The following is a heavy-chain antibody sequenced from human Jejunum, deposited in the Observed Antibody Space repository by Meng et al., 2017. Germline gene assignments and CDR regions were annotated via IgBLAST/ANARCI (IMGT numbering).Heavy chain of an antibody. J-gene: IGHJ4*02. D-gene: IGHD3-16*01. V-gene: IGHV4-30-4*01. Sequence: QVQLQEPGPGLVKPAQTLSLTCTVSGASISGADYYWSWIRQPPGKGLEWIGYIYYSGATYSNPSLKSRATISIDTSKNQFSLRLTSVTAADTAVYYCVREKRRTYYFDYWGQGTLVTVSS. CDR3: VREKRRTYYFDY. CDR1: GASISGADYY. CDR2: IYYSGAT.